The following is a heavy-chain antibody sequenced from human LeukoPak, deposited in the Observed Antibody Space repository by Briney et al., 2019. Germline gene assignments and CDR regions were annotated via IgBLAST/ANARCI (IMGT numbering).Heavy chain of an antibody. D-gene: IGHD1-1*01. CDR3: TRDKNVRGGAAGMEGWFAP. J-gene: IGHJ5*02. V-gene: IGHV1-69*04. CDR2: IIPKFDLT. CDR1: GDTFSNFV. Sequence: GASVKVSCKTSGDTFSNFVISWVRQAPGQGLEWMARIIPKFDLTKIAQKFEGRVTITADTSTSTVYLELSNVRSDDTAIYYCTRDKNVRGGAAGMEGWFAPWGQGTLVTVSS.